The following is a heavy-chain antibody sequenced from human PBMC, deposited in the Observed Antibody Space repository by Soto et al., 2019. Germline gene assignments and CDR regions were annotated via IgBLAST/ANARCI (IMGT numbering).Heavy chain of an antibody. CDR1: GGSISSGGYY. CDR2: IYYSGST. Sequence: SETLSLTCTVSGGSISSGGYYWSWIRQHPGKGLEWIGYIYYSGSTYYNPSLKSRVTISVDTSKNQFSLKLSSVTAADTAVYYCARENKEMATTRFDYWGQGTLVTVSS. CDR3: ARENKEMATTRFDY. J-gene: IGHJ4*02. D-gene: IGHD1-1*01. V-gene: IGHV4-31*03.